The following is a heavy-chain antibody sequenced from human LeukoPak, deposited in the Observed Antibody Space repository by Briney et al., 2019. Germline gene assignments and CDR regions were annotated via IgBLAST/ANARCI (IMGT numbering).Heavy chain of an antibody. Sequence: GGSLRLSCAASGFTFSNYSMNWVRQAPGKGLEWVSYISSSSSTIYYADSVKGPFTISRDNAKNSLYLQMNSLRAEDTAVYYCARRYMVRGVFAFDYWGQGTLVTVSS. J-gene: IGHJ4*02. CDR2: ISSSSSTI. CDR3: ARRYMVRGVFAFDY. D-gene: IGHD3-10*01. CDR1: GFTFSNYS. V-gene: IGHV3-48*01.